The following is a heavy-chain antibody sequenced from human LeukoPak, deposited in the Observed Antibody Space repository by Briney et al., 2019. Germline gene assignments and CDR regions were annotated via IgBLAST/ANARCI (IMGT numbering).Heavy chain of an antibody. CDR1: GGSISSYY. Sequence: SETLSLTCTVSGGSISSYYWSWIRQPPGKGLEWIGYIYYSGSTNYNPSLKSRVTISVDTSKNQFSLKLSSVTAADTAVYYCASLYQAEMVRGVPRDYWGQGTLVTVSS. J-gene: IGHJ4*02. CDR2: IYYSGST. D-gene: IGHD3-10*01. V-gene: IGHV4-59*01. CDR3: ASLYQAEMVRGVPRDY.